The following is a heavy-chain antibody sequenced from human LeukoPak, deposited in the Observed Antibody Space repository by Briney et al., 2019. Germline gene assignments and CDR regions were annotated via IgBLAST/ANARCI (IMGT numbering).Heavy chain of an antibody. CDR2: IYSGGNT. D-gene: IGHD4-17*01. CDR1: EFTVNSNY. J-gene: IGHJ3*02. V-gene: IGHV3-66*01. Sequence: PGGSLRLSCAASEFTVNSNYMIWVRQAPGKGLEWVSLIYSGGNTYNADSVKDRFTISRGNSKNTVYLQMNSLRAEDTAVYYCASRTTVTDADGFDIWGQGTMVTVSS. CDR3: ASRTTVTDADGFDI.